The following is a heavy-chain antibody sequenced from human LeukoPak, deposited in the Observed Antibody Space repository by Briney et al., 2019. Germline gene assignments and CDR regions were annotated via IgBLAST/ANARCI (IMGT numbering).Heavy chain of an antibody. Sequence: ASVKVSCKASGYTFTGYYMHWVRQAPGQGLEWMGWINPNSGGTNYAQKFQGRVTMTRDTSINTAYMELSRLRSDDTAVYYCARPTLLYGSGSYDYWGQGTLVTVSS. CDR2: INPNSGGT. V-gene: IGHV1-2*02. CDR3: ARPTLLYGSGSYDY. J-gene: IGHJ4*02. CDR1: GYTFTGYY. D-gene: IGHD3-10*01.